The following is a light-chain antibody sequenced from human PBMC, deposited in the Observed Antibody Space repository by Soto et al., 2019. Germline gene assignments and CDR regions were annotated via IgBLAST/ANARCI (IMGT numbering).Light chain of an antibody. CDR2: LTSDGSH. Sequence: QPVLTQSPSASASLGASVRLTCTLSSGHSNYAIAWHQQQPEKGPRYLMKLTSDGSHSMGDVIPDRFSGSSSGAERFLTISSLQSEDEADYYCQTWGTGTSADVVFGGGTKLTVL. CDR3: QTWGTGTSADVV. CDR1: SGHSNYA. V-gene: IGLV4-69*01. J-gene: IGLJ2*01.